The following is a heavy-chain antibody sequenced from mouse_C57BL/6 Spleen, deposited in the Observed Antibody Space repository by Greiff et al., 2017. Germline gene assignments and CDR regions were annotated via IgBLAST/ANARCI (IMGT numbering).Heavy chain of an antibody. CDR1: GFTFSDYG. D-gene: IGHD2-5*01. CDR3: ARNDYSNYFYFDY. J-gene: IGHJ2*01. CDR2: ISSGSSSI. V-gene: IGHV5-17*01. Sequence: EVMLVESGGCLVKPGGSLKLSCAASGFTFSDYGMHWVRQAPEKGLECVAYISSGSSSIYYADTVKGRFTISRDNAKNTLFLQMTSLRSEDTAMYYCARNDYSNYFYFDYWGQGTTLTVSS.